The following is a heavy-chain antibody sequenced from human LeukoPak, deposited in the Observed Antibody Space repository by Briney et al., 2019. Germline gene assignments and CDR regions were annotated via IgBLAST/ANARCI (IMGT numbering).Heavy chain of an antibody. D-gene: IGHD6-19*01. CDR1: GYTCTSYD. J-gene: IGHJ4*02. Sequence: ASVKVSCKASGYTCTSYDINWVRQATGQGLEWMGWMNPNSGNTGYAQKFQGRVTMTRNTSISTAYMELSSLRSEDTAVYYCARALSGAENFDYWGQGTLVTASS. CDR2: MNPNSGNT. V-gene: IGHV1-8*01. CDR3: ARALSGAENFDY.